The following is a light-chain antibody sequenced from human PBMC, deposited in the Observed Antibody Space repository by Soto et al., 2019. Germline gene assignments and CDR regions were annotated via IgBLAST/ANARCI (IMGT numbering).Light chain of an antibody. CDR1: QSISSW. V-gene: IGKV1-5*03. J-gene: IGKJ2*01. CDR2: KAS. CDR3: QQYNSYPYT. Sequence: DIQMTQSPSTLSASVGDRVTITCRASQSISSWLDWYQQKPGKAPKLLIYKASSLESGVPSRFSCSGSGTEFTLTISSLQPDDFAAYYCQQYNSYPYTFGQGTKLEIK.